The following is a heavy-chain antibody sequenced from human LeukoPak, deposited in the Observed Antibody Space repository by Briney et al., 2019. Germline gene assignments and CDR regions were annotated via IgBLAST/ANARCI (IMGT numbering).Heavy chain of an antibody. CDR1: RFTFSHYG. CDR2: IWNDGSSQ. Sequence: PGGSLRLSCVASRFTFSHYGMHWVRQAPGKGLEWVAVIWNDGSSQYYADSVEGRFTISRDNSQNTVYLQMNSLRADDTAVYYCAKDAQRGFDYSNSLEYWGQGTLVTVSS. J-gene: IGHJ4*02. V-gene: IGHV3-33*06. CDR3: AKDAQRGFDYSNSLEY. D-gene: IGHD4-11*01.